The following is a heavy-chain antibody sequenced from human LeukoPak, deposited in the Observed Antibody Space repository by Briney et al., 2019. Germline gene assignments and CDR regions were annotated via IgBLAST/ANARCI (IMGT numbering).Heavy chain of an antibody. CDR3: AREGSSCFDY. CDR1: GGSFSGYY. CDR2: INHSGSI. D-gene: IGHD6-13*01. Sequence: SETLSLTCAVYGGSFSGYYWSWIRQPPGKGLEWIGEINHSGSINYNPSLKSRVTISVDTSKNQFSLKLSSVTAADTAVYYCAREGSSCFDYWGQGTLVTVSS. V-gene: IGHV4-34*01. J-gene: IGHJ4*02.